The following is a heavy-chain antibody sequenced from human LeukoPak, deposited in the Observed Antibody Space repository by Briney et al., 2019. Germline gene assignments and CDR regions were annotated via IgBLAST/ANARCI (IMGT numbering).Heavy chain of an antibody. V-gene: IGHV1-69*05. J-gene: IGHJ4*02. Sequence: SMKVSCKASGGTFSSYAISWVRQAPGQGLEWMGGIIPIFGTANYAQKFQGRVTITTDESTSTAYMELSSLRSDDTAVYYCARRSTLYSSGWFYFDYWGQGTLVTVSS. CDR2: IIPIFGTA. D-gene: IGHD6-19*01. CDR1: GGTFSSYA. CDR3: ARRSTLYSSGWFYFDY.